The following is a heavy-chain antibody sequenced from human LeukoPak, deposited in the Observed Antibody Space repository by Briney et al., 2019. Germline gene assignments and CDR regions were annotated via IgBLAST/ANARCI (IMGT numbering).Heavy chain of an antibody. J-gene: IGHJ4*02. D-gene: IGHD3-10*01. CDR1: GFTFSSYA. Sequence: PGGSLRLSCAASGFTFSSYAMHWVRQAPGKGLEWVAVISYDGSNKYYADSVKGRFTISRDNSKNTLYLQMNSLRAEDTAVYYCARVSYYYGSGRRTGADYWGQGTLVTVSS. CDR3: ARVSYYYGSGRRTGADY. V-gene: IGHV3-30*04. CDR2: ISYDGSNK.